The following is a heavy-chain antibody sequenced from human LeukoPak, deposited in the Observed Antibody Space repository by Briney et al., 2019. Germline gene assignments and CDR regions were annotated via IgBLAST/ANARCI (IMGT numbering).Heavy chain of an antibody. J-gene: IGHJ6*02. CDR1: GGSISSYY. V-gene: IGHV4-59*01. CDR3: ARDSRYYDFWSGYLSGYYYYYGMDV. Sequence: PSETLSLTCTVSGGSISSYYWSWIRQPPGKGLEWIGYIYYSGSTNYNPSLKSRVTISVDTSKNQFSLKLSSVTAADTAVYYCARDSRYYDFWSGYLSGYYYYYGMDVWGQGTTVTVSS. CDR2: IYYSGST. D-gene: IGHD3-3*01.